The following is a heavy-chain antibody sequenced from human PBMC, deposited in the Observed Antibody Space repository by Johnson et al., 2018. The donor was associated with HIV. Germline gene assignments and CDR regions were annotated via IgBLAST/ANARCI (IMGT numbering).Heavy chain of an antibody. V-gene: IGHV3-30-3*01. CDR3: AREKYTIHAFDI. J-gene: IGHJ3*02. CDR2: ISYDGSKK. Sequence: QVQLVESGGGVVQPGRSLRVSCAASGFTFSSYAMHWVRQAPGKGLEWVAVISYDGSKKYYADSVRGRFTISRDNSKNTLYLQMNSLRAEDTAVYYCAREKYTIHAFDIWGQGTMVTVSS. D-gene: IGHD2-2*02. CDR1: GFTFSSYA.